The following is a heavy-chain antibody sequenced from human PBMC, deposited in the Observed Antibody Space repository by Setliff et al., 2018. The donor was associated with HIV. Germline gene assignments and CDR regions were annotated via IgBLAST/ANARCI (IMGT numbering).Heavy chain of an antibody. CDR2: ISGSAGTT. V-gene: IGHV3-20*04. CDR3: ARDVSWRVRTYIDY. D-gene: IGHD3-3*01. CDR1: GFTFDDYA. J-gene: IGHJ4*02. Sequence: GGSLRLSCAASGFTFDDYAMSWVRQAPGKGLEWVSGISGSAGTTYYADSVKGRFTISRDNAKNSLYLQMNSLTAEDTAVYYCARDVSWRVRTYIDYWGQGALVTVSS.